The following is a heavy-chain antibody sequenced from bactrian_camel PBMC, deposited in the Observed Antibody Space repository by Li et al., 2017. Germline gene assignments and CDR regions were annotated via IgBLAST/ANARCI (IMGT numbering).Heavy chain of an antibody. Sequence: HVQLVESGGGLVQPGRSLRLSCATSGFTFSTYWFYWVRQAPGKGLKWVSTINRGGGSTYYADSVNGRFSISRDNTKNTMYLQLNSLKTEDGAMYYCAKGLDDGGRWLSNEYDYWGQGTQVTVS. D-gene: IGHD6*01. V-gene: IGHV3S1*01. J-gene: IGHJ4*01. CDR1: GFTFSTYW. CDR2: INRGGGST. CDR3: AKGLDDGGRWLSNEYDY.